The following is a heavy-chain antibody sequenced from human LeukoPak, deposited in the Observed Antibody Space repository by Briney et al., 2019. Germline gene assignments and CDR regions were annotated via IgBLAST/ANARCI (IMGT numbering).Heavy chain of an antibody. CDR2: IKEDGSQK. CDR3: ARIISGIYYGDAFDV. Sequence: GGSLRLSCAASGFTFRSYWMTCVRQAPGKGLEWLANIKEDGSQKYYVDSVQGRFTISRDNAKNSLYLHMDSLRAEDRAVYYCARIISGIYYGDAFDVWGQGTIVTVSS. CDR1: GFTFRSYW. V-gene: IGHV3-7*01. D-gene: IGHD1-26*01. J-gene: IGHJ3*01.